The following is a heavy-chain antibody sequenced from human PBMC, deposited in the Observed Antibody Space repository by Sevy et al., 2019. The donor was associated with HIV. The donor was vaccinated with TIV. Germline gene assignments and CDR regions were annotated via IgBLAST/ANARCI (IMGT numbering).Heavy chain of an antibody. CDR2: IKQEGSEK. V-gene: IGHV3-7*01. Sequence: GGSLRLSCAASGFTFSSDWMSWVHQAPGKGLEWVANIKQEGSEKYYVDSVKGRFTISRDNAKNSLYLQMNSLRAEDTAVYYCARELCTGGSCYSGFDYWGQGTLVTVSS. CDR3: ARELCTGGSCYSGFDY. D-gene: IGHD2-15*01. CDR1: GFTFSSDW. J-gene: IGHJ4*02.